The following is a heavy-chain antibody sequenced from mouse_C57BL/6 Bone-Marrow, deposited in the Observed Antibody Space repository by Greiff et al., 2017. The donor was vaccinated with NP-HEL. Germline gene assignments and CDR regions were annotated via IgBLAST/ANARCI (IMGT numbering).Heavy chain of an antibody. Sequence: VQRVESGAELARPGASVKLSCKASGYTFTSYGISWVKQRTGQGLEWIGEIYPRSGNTYYNEKFKGKATLTADKSSSTAYMELRSLTSEDSAVYFCARLYGGADYWGQGTTLTVSS. V-gene: IGHV1-81*01. CDR2: IYPRSGNT. D-gene: IGHD1-1*02. CDR3: ARLYGGADY. J-gene: IGHJ2*01. CDR1: GYTFTSYG.